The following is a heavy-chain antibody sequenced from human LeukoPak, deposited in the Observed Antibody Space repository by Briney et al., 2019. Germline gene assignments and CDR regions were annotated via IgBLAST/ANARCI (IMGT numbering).Heavy chain of an antibody. V-gene: IGHV3-15*01. CDR1: GFTFSNAW. D-gene: IGHD1-26*01. CDR3: SKASGRWD. J-gene: IGHJ1*01. CDR2: IKSKTDGGTT. Sequence: PGGSLRLSCAAPGFTFSNAWMTWVRQAPGKGLEWVGRIKSKTDGGTTDYAAPVKGRFTISRDDSKNTVYLQMNSLKNEDTAVYYCSKASGRWDWGQGTLVTVSS.